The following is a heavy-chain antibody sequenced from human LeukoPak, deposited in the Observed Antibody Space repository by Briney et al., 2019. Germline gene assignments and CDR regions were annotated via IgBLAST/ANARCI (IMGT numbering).Heavy chain of an antibody. CDR1: GGSFSGYY. J-gene: IGHJ4*02. Sequence: PSETLSLTCAVYGGSFSGYYWSWIRQPPGKGLEWIGEINHSGSTNYNPSLKSRVTISVDTSKNQFSLKLSSVTAADTAVYYCARGRAVAGIGYWGQGTLVTVSS. CDR3: ARGRAVAGIGY. CDR2: INHSGST. D-gene: IGHD6-19*01. V-gene: IGHV4-34*01.